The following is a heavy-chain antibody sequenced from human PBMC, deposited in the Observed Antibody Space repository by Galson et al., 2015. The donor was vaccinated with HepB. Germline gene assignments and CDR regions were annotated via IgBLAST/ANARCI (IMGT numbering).Heavy chain of an antibody. CDR1: GFTFSSYA. V-gene: IGHV3-23*01. Sequence: SLRLSCAASGFTFSSYAMSWVRQAPGKGLEWVSAISGSGGSTYYADSVKGRFTISRDNSKNKVYLQMNSLRAEDTAVYYCAKDRDVLRFLEWFHDYWGQGILVTVSS. J-gene: IGHJ4*02. CDR2: ISGSGGST. D-gene: IGHD3-3*01. CDR3: AKDRDVLRFLEWFHDY.